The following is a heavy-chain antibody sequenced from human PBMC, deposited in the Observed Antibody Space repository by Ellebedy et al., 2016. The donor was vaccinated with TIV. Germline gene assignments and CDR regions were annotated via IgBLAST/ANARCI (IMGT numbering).Heavy chain of an antibody. J-gene: IGHJ6*02. CDR1: GYTFSSYG. D-gene: IGHD2-2*01. Sequence: ASVKVSCKTSGYTFSSYGISWVRQAPGQGLEWMGWIIPHNGDTSYAQKLHDRVTMTTATSTATAYMELRSLRSDDTAVYYCATLTAYCSPTNCYSRDFYGMDAWGQGTTVTVSS. V-gene: IGHV1-18*01. CDR3: ATLTAYCSPTNCYSRDFYGMDA. CDR2: IIPHNGDT.